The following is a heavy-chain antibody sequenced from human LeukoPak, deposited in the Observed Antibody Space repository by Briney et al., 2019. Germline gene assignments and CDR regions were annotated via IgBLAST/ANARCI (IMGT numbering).Heavy chain of an antibody. CDR2: VTSSGGST. D-gene: IGHD3-10*01. CDR1: RFTFSTYA. CDR3: ARIRGGFYYYYYMDV. Sequence: GGSLRLSCAASRFTFSTYAMSWVRQAPGKGLEWVSTVTSSGGSTYYTDSVKGRFTISRDNAKNSLYLQMNSLRAEDTAVYYCARIRGGFYYYYYMDVWGKGTTVTVSS. J-gene: IGHJ6*03. V-gene: IGHV3-23*01.